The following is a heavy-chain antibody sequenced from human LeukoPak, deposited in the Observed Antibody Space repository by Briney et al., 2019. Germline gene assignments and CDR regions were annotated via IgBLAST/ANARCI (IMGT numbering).Heavy chain of an antibody. J-gene: IGHJ4*02. D-gene: IGHD5-18*01. CDR2: INWDGGSR. V-gene: IGHV3-43*01. Sequence: GGSLRLSCAASGFMLDDCTMYWLRQAPGKGLEWVSLINWDGGSRYYAASVKGRFTVSRDNSKNSLYLQMNSLRTEDTVLYYCAEGDVDSPMNFYHWGQGTLVTVSS. CDR1: GFMLDDCT. CDR3: AEGDVDSPMNFYH.